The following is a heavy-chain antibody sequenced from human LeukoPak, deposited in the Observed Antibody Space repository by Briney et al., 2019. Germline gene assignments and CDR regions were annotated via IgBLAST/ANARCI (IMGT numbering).Heavy chain of an antibody. Sequence: GGSLRLSCAASGFTFTTYWMNWIRQAPGKGLEWVANINQDGSGRYYMDSVKGRFTVSRDNAKDSLSLQMNSLRAEDTAVYYCARGFDGANAFDLWGQGTMVTVSS. CDR1: GFTFTTYW. CDR2: INQDGSGR. V-gene: IGHV3-7*01. J-gene: IGHJ3*01. CDR3: ARGFDGANAFDL.